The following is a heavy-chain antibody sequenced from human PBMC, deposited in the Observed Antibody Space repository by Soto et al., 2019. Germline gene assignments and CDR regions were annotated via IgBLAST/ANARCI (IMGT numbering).Heavy chain of an antibody. Sequence: PSETLSLTCTVSGGSISSYYWSWIRQPPGKGLEWIGYIYYSGSTNYNPSLKSRVTISVDTSKNQFSLKLSSVTAADTAVYYCARERPRGYCSGGSCYGSWFDPWGQGTLVTVSS. V-gene: IGHV4-59*01. CDR2: IYYSGST. CDR1: GGSISSYY. CDR3: ARERPRGYCSGGSCYGSWFDP. J-gene: IGHJ5*02. D-gene: IGHD2-15*01.